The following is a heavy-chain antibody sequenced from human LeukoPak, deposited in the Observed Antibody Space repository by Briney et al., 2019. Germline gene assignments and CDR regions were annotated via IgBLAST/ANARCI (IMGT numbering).Heavy chain of an antibody. Sequence: ASVKVSCKASGYTFTSYAMHWVRQAPGQRLEWMGWINAGNGNTKYSQKFQGRVTITRDTSASTAYMELSSLRSEDTAVYYCARAEEELGASPPGYWGQGTLVTVSS. V-gene: IGHV1-3*01. CDR2: INAGNGNT. CDR1: GYTFTSYA. CDR3: ARAEEELGASPPGY. J-gene: IGHJ4*02. D-gene: IGHD1-26*01.